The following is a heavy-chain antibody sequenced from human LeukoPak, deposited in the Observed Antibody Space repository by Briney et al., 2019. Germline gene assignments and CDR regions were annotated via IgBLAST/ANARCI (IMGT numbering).Heavy chain of an antibody. CDR2: IHTTGNT. V-gene: IGHV4-4*07. CDR1: GASITPYY. CDR3: ARGHRRGDYSDRYNFYDY. J-gene: IGHJ4*02. D-gene: IGHD4-17*01. Sequence: SETLSLTCAVSGASITPYYWTWIPQPAGKTLEWLGRIHTTGNTNHNSSLKSRVTMSLDTSNNQCSLKLASVTDADTAVYYCARGHRRGDYSDRYNFYDYWGQGILVTVSS.